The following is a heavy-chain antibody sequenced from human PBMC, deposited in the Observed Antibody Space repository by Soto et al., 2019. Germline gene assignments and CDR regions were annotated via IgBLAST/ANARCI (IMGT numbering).Heavy chain of an antibody. J-gene: IGHJ6*02. CDR3: ARDLRAGGYSDYYYYGMDA. D-gene: IGHD3-22*01. CDR2: ISGSSSIV. CDR1: GVTFTRHS. Sequence: GGSLRLSCAASGVTFTRHSMNWVRQAAGKGLEWVSYISGSSSIVYYADSVKGRFTISRDNAKNSLYLQMKSLRDEDTAVYYCARDLRAGGYSDYYYYGMDAWGQGTTVTVSS. V-gene: IGHV3-48*02.